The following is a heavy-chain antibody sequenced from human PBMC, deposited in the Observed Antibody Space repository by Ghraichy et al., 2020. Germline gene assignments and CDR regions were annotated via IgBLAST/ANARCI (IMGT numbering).Heavy chain of an antibody. J-gene: IGHJ4*02. CDR1: GFTFSSYA. Sequence: GGSLRLSCAASGFTFSSYAMSWVRQAPGKGLERVSGISGSGGSTDYADSVKGRFTISRDNSKNTLYLQMNSLRAEDTAVYYCAKADCSGPVGGYCYLDYWGQGTLVTVSS. CDR3: AKADCSGPVGGYCYLDY. CDR2: ISGSGGST. V-gene: IGHV3-23*01. D-gene: IGHD2-15*01.